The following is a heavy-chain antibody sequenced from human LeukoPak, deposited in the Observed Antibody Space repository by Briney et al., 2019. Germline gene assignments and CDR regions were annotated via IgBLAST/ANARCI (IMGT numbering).Heavy chain of an antibody. CDR2: IYTSGST. J-gene: IGHJ4*02. CDR1: GDSMTNHY. CDR3: ASRPGGSTWYGVFDY. D-gene: IGHD6-13*01. Sequence: SETLSLTCTVSGDSMTNHYWSWTRQPPGKGLEWIGYIYTSGSTNYNPALKGRVTMSVDTSKNEFSLKMSSVTAADTALYYCASRPGGSTWYGVFDYWSRGTLVTVSS. V-gene: IGHV4-4*09.